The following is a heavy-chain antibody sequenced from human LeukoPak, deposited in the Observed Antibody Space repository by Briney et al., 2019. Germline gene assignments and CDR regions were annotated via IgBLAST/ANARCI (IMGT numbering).Heavy chain of an antibody. V-gene: IGHV1-2*04. D-gene: IGHD3-10*01. CDR2: INPNSGGT. Sequence: ASVKVSCKASGYTFTGYYMHWVRQAPGQGLERMGWINPNSGGTTYAQKFQGWVTMTRDTSISTAYMELSRLRSDDTAVYYCARGLVRGVISGRDDACDIWAQGTMVTVSS. CDR3: ARGLVRGVISGRDDACDI. CDR1: GYTFTGYY. J-gene: IGHJ3*02.